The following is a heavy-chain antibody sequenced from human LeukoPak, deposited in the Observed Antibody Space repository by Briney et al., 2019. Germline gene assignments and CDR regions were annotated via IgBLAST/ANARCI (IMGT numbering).Heavy chain of an antibody. D-gene: IGHD1-26*01. CDR2: MNPNSGNT. CDR3: ARDVWELLLLGHDAFDI. V-gene: IGHV1-8*03. Sequence: GASVKVSCKASGYTFTSYDINWVRQATGQGLEWMGWMNPNSGNTGCAQKFQGRVTITRNTSISTAYMELSSLRSEDTAVYYCARDVWELLLLGHDAFDIWGQGTMVTVSS. CDR1: GYTFTSYD. J-gene: IGHJ3*02.